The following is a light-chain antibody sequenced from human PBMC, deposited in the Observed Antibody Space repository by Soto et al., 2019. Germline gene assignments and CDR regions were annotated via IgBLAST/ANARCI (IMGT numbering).Light chain of an antibody. CDR3: QQRSNWPRT. V-gene: IGKV3-11*01. J-gene: IGKJ3*01. Sequence: PGERATLSCMASQSVSRYLAWYQQKPGQAPRLLIYDASNRATGIPARFSGSGSGTDFTLTISSLEPEDFAVYYCQQRSNWPRTFGPGTKVDIK. CDR2: DAS. CDR1: QSVSRY.